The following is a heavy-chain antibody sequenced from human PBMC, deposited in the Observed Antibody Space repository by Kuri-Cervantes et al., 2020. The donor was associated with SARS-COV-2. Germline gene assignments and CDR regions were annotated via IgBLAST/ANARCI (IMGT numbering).Heavy chain of an antibody. CDR3: ARVAGCVGSFCYYTNWFDH. CDR2: IHASGSA. D-gene: IGHD3-22*01. V-gene: IGHV4-30-2*01. Sequence: SETLSLTFGVPGGTITSDGYSWSWIRQPPGEGLEFIGLIHASGSASYNPSLQSRVTISVDRSKAQFSLTVTSVTAADTAVYYCARVAGCVGSFCYYTNWFDHGGHGTLVTVSS. J-gene: IGHJ5*02. CDR1: GGTITSDGYS.